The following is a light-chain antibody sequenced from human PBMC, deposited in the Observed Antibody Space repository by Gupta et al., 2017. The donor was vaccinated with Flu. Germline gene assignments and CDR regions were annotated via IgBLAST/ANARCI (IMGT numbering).Light chain of an antibody. Sequence: SPSTLSSSVGDRVTITCRASQSISSWLAWYQQKPGKAPKLLIYGASTLESGVPSKFSGGESGTEFTLTISSLQPDDFATYYCQQYNTYWTFGQGTKVEIK. J-gene: IGKJ1*01. CDR3: QQYNTYWT. CDR1: QSISSW. CDR2: GAS. V-gene: IGKV1-5*03.